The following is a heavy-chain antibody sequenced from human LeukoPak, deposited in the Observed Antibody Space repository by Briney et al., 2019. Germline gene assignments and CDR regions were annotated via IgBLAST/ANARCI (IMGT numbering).Heavy chain of an antibody. Sequence: SETLSLTCTVSGGSISSGDYYWSWIRQPPGKGLEWIGYIYYSGSTYYNPSLKSRVTISVDTSKNQFSLKLSSVTAADTAVYYCAREVGSSPQLGFDPWGQGTLVTVSS. CDR3: AREVGSSPQLGFDP. CDR2: IYYSGST. D-gene: IGHD2-2*01. V-gene: IGHV4-30-4*08. CDR1: GGSISSGDYY. J-gene: IGHJ5*02.